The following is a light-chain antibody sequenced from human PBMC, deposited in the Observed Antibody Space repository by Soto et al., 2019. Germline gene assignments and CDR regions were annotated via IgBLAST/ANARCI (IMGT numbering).Light chain of an antibody. CDR1: SGDVGAYNF. CDR2: HVS. CDR3: SSYAGSDTFV. J-gene: IGLJ1*01. Sequence: QSALTQPASVSGSPGQSFTISCTGTSGDVGAYNFVSWYQQHPGKAPKLIVYHVSDRPSGFSSRFSGSKSGNSASLTISGLHAEDEADYYCSSYAGSDTFVFGTGTKVTVL. V-gene: IGLV2-14*03.